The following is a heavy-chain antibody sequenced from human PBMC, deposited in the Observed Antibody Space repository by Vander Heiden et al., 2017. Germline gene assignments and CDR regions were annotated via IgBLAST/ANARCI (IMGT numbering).Heavy chain of an antibody. CDR3: AKVWNTDTDY. Sequence: EVQLLESGGGLVQPGGSLRLSCAASGFTFSTYAMNWVRQAPGKGLEWVSRISGSGGSTDDADSVKGRFTISRDNSKNTLYMKMKRLRAEDTAVYDGAKVWNTDTDYWCQGTMVTVYS. CDR1: GFTFSTYA. CDR2: ISGSGGST. V-gene: IGHV3-23*01. J-gene: IGHJ4*02. D-gene: IGHD1-1*01.